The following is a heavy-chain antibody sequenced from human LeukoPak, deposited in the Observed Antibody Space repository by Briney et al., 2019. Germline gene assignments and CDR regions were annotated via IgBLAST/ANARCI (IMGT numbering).Heavy chain of an antibody. CDR2: ISGSDGHT. D-gene: IGHD6-13*01. Sequence: GGSLRLSCAASGFTFSSYAMSWVRQAPGKGLEWVSAISGSDGHTYYADAVKGRFTISRDNSKNTLYLQMSSLRAEDTAVYYCAKGSIAAAGTECVYWGQGTLVTVSS. J-gene: IGHJ4*02. V-gene: IGHV3-23*01. CDR3: AKGSIAAAGTECVY. CDR1: GFTFSSYA.